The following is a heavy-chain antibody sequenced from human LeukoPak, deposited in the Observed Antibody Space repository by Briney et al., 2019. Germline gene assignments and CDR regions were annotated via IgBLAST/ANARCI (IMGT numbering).Heavy chain of an antibody. D-gene: IGHD4-11*01. CDR3: ARDRVRGNSNPFFDY. V-gene: IGHV4-30-4*07. CDR1: GGSISSGGYS. Sequence: SQTLSLTCAVSGGSISSGGYSWSWIRQPPGKGLEWIGYIYYSGSTNYNPSHKSRVTISVDTSKNQFSLKLSPVTAADTAVYYCARDRVRGNSNPFFDYWGQGTLVTVSS. CDR2: IYYSGST. J-gene: IGHJ4*02.